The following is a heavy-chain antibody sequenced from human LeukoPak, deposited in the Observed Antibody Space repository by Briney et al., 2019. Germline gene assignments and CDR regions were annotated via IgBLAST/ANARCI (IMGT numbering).Heavy chain of an antibody. J-gene: IGHJ6*03. CDR2: IYYSGST. V-gene: IGHV4-59*12. CDR1: GGSISTYY. CDR3: ASGGIYYYYMDV. Sequence: SETLSLTCTVSGGSISTYYWNWIRQPPGKGLEWIGYIYYSGSTYYNPSLKSRVTISVDTSKNQFSLKLSSVTAADTAVYYCASGGIYYYYMDVWGKGTTVTVSS. D-gene: IGHD3-16*01.